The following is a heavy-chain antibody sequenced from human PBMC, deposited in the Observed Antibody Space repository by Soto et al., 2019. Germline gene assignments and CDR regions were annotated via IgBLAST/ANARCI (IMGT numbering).Heavy chain of an antibody. D-gene: IGHD3-10*01. J-gene: IGHJ6*02. V-gene: IGHV1-58*02. CDR2: IVVGSGNT. CDR3: ARGYGSGSYPHYYYGMDV. Sequence: GASVKVSCKASGFAFTSSAMQRVRQARGQHLEWIGWIVVGSGNTNYAQKFQGRVTMTRDTSTSTVYMELSSLRSEDTAVYYCARGYGSGSYPHYYYGMDVWGQGTTVTVSS. CDR1: GFAFTSSA.